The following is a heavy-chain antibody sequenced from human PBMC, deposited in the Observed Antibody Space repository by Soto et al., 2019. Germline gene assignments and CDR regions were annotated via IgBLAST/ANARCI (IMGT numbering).Heavy chain of an antibody. CDR1: GYPFTSYG. V-gene: IGHV1-18*01. J-gene: IGHJ3*02. CDR2: ISAYNGNR. Sequence: QGHLLQSEDEVKTPGASVRVSCRASGYPFTSYGISWVRQAPGQGLEWVAWISAYNGNRDTAQKFQGRVTMTLDTSTDTAHMELGDLTSADTGVYYCARGRIVASIHDAFEIWGQGTKVTVSS. CDR3: ARGRIVASIHDAFEI. D-gene: IGHD5-12*01.